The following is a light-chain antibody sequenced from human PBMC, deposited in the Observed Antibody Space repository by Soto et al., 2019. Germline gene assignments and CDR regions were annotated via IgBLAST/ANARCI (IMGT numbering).Light chain of an antibody. J-gene: IGKJ1*01. V-gene: IGKV1-39*01. CDR1: QSISSY. CDR3: QQNYSTRKT. CDR2: AAS. Sequence: DLQMTQSPSSLSASVGDRVTITCRASQSISSYLNWYQQKPGKAPKLLIYAASSLQSGVPSRFSGSGSGTDFTLTISSLQAEDFATYYCQQNYSTRKTFGQGTKVEIK.